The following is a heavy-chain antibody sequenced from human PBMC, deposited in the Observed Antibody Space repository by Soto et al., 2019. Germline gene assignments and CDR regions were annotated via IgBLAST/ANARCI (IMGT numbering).Heavy chain of an antibody. CDR2: IIPIFGTA. Sequence: SVKVSCKASGGTFSSYAISWVRQAPGQGLEWMGGIIPIFGTANYAQKFQGRVTMTGDASTSTAYMELSSLRSEDTAVYYCASPYVAALSTSYAFDIWGQGTMVTVSS. D-gene: IGHD2-2*01. CDR3: ASPYVAALSTSYAFDI. CDR1: GGTFSSYA. V-gene: IGHV1-69*13. J-gene: IGHJ3*02.